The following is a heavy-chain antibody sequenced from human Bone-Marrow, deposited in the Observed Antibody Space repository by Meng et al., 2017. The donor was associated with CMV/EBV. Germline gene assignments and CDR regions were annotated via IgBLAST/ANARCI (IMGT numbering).Heavy chain of an antibody. D-gene: IGHD2-2*01. V-gene: IGHV1-2*02. CDR1: GYTFTGYY. J-gene: IGHJ6*02. CDR3: ARDRPDIVVVPAGNYYYYYGMDV. Sequence: ASVKVSCKASGYTFTGYYMHWVRQAPGQGLEWMGWINPNSGGTNYAQKFQGRVTMTRDTSTSTVYMELSSLRSEDTAVYYCARDRPDIVVVPAGNYYYYYGMDVWGQGTTVTVSS. CDR2: INPNSGGT.